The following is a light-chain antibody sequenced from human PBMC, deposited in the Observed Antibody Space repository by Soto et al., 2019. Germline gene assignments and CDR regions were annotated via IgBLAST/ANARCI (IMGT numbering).Light chain of an antibody. CDR2: AAS. J-gene: IGKJ4*01. Sequence: ETVMTQSPATLSVSPGDRATLSCRASQSVSSSLAWYQQRPGQAPRLLIFAASTRAAGIPARFSGSGSGTEFTLTISSLQSEDFAVYYCQHRSNWPLTFGGGTKVEIK. CDR1: QSVSSS. V-gene: IGKV3D-15*01. CDR3: QHRSNWPLT.